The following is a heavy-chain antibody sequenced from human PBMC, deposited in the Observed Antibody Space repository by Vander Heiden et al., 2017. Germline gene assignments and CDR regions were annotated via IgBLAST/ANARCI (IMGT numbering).Heavy chain of an antibody. CDR3: ASLCSGGSCYYYYGMDV. D-gene: IGHD2-15*01. Sequence: QVQLQASRPGLVKPSQTLSLTCTVSGGSISRGGFYSSWIRQHQGKGLEWIGYIYYSGSTYYNPSLKSRVTISVDTSKNQFSLKLSSVTAADTAVYYCASLCSGGSCYYYYGMDVWGQGTTVTVSS. V-gene: IGHV4-31*03. CDR1: GGSISRGGFY. J-gene: IGHJ6*02. CDR2: IYYSGST.